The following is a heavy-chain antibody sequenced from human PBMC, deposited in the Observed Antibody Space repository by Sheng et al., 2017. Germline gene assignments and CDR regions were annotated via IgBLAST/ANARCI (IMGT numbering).Heavy chain of an antibody. CDR2: INHSGST. D-gene: IGHD6-13*01. CDR3: ARRDGSSCYY. Sequence: QVQLQQWGAGLLKPSETLSLTCAVYGGSFSGYYWSWIRQPPGKGLEWIGEINHSGSTNYNPSLKSRVTISVDTSKNQFSLKLSSVTAADTAVYYCARRDGSSCYYWGQGTLVTVSS. J-gene: IGHJ4*02. CDR1: GGSFSGYY. V-gene: IGHV4-34*01.